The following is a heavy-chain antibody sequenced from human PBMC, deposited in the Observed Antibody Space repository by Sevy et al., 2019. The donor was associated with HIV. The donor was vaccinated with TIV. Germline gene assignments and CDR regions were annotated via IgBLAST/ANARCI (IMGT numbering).Heavy chain of an antibody. V-gene: IGHV3-48*02. CDR2: ISSSSSTI. CDR3: ATDNWNLDY. CDR1: GFTFSSYS. D-gene: IGHD1-20*01. J-gene: IGHJ4*02. Sequence: GGSLRLSCAASGFTFSSYSMNWVRQAPGKGLEWVSYISSSSSTIYYADSVKGRFTISRDNAKNSLYLQMNSPRDEDTAVYYCATDNWNLDYWGQGTLVTVSS.